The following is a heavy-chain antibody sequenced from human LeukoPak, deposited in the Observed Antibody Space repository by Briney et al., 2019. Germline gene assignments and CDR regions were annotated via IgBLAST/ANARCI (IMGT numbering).Heavy chain of an antibody. D-gene: IGHD2-2*01. J-gene: IGHJ5*02. V-gene: IGHV4-59*01. Sequence: SETLSLTCTVSGGSISSYYLSWIRQPPGKGLEWVGYIYYSGSTNYYPSLKSRVTISVDTSKIQFSLKLSSVTAADTAVYYCARDGAVGWFDPWGQGTLVTVSS. CDR3: ARDGAVGWFDP. CDR1: GGSISSYY. CDR2: IYYSGST.